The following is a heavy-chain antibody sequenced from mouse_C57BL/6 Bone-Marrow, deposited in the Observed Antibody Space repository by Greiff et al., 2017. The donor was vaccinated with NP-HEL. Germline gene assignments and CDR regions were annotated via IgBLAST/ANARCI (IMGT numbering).Heavy chain of an antibody. CDR1: GYTFTDYY. Sequence: EVKLVESGPVLVKPGASVKMSCKASGYTFTDYYMNWVKQSHGKSLEWIGVINPYNGGTSYNQKFKGKATLTVDKSSSTAYMELNSLTSEDSAVYYCARGELGREGDYWGQGTTLTVSS. D-gene: IGHD4-1*01. CDR2: INPYNGGT. CDR3: ARGELGREGDY. J-gene: IGHJ2*01. V-gene: IGHV1-19*01.